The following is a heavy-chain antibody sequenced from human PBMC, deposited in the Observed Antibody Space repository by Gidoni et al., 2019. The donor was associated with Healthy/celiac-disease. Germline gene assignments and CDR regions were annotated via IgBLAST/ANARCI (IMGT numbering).Heavy chain of an antibody. Sequence: QVQLVQSGAEVKKPGASVKVSCKASGYTFPSYDINWVRQATGQGLEWMGWRNPNSGNTGYAQKFQGRVTMPRNTSISTAYMELSSLRSEDTAVYYCARGVGELYPSNWFDPWGQGTLVTVSS. D-gene: IGHD3-10*01. CDR2: RNPNSGNT. CDR3: ARGVGELYPSNWFDP. V-gene: IGHV1-8*01. CDR1: GYTFPSYD. J-gene: IGHJ5*02.